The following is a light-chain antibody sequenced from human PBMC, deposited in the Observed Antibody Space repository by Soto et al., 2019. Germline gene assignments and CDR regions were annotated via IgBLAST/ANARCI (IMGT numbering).Light chain of an antibody. CDR2: EVN. J-gene: IGLJ2*01. CDR3: SSFTTSGTLL. V-gene: IGLV2-14*01. CDR1: NSDVGSYVY. Sequence: QSALTQPASVSGSPGQSITISCTGTNSDVGSYVYVSWYQQHPGKAPKLILYEVNNRPSGVSNRFSGSKSGNTASLTISGLQAEDEADYFCSSFTTSGTLLFGGGTKLTVL.